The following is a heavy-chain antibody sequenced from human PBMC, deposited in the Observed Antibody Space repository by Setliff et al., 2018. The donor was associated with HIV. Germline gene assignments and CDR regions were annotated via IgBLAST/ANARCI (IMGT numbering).Heavy chain of an antibody. J-gene: IGHJ4*02. Sequence: PSETLSLTCSVSGDSIISDTYYCGWIRQPPGKGPEWIASIFYTGSTFYTSSLKSRVRISMDKPKNQFSLELTSVTTEDTAVFYCARQTGNRYDVLTGYSVLWGQGILVTVSS. D-gene: IGHD3-9*01. CDR2: IFYTGST. CDR1: GDSIISDTYY. V-gene: IGHV4-39*01. CDR3: ARQTGNRYDVLTGYSVL.